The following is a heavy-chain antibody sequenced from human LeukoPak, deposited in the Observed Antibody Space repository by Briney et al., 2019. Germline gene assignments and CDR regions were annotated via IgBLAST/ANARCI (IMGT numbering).Heavy chain of an antibody. J-gene: IGHJ3*02. CDR2: ISGSGGST. CDR1: GFTFSSYA. CDR3: ARADQGLLFGAFDI. D-gene: IGHD2-2*01. V-gene: IGHV3-23*01. Sequence: GGSLRLSCAASGFTFSSYAMSWVRQAPGKGLEWVSAISGSGGSTYYADSVKGRFTIPRDNSKNTLYLQMNSLRAEDTAVYYCARADQGLLFGAFDIWGQGTMVTVSS.